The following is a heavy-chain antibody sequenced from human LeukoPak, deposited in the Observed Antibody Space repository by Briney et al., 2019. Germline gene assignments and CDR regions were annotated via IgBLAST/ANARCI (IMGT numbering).Heavy chain of an antibody. D-gene: IGHD3-9*01. CDR1: GFTFSNAW. J-gene: IGHJ6*02. CDR2: IKSKTDGGTT. V-gene: IGHV3-15*05. CDR3: VKGMEDYDILTGVLDV. Sequence: GGSLRLSCAASGFTFSNAWMSWVRQAPGKGLEWIGRIKSKTDGGTTDHAAPVKGRFTISRDNSKNTLYLQMSSLRAEDTAVYYCVKGMEDYDILTGVLDVWGQGTTVTVSS.